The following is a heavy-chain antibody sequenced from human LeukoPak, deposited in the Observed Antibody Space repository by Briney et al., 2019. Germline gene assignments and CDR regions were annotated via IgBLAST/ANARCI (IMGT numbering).Heavy chain of an antibody. J-gene: IGHJ5*02. CDR2: FDPEDGET. CDR3: ATLYCGGDCYSGWFDP. V-gene: IGHV1-24*01. CDR1: GYTLTELS. D-gene: IGHD2-21*02. Sequence: ASVKVSFKVSGYTLTELSMRWVRQAPGKGLEWMGGFDPEDGETIYAQKFQGRVTMTEDTSTDTAYMELSSLRSEDTAVYYCATLYCGGDCYSGWFDPWGQGTLVTVSS.